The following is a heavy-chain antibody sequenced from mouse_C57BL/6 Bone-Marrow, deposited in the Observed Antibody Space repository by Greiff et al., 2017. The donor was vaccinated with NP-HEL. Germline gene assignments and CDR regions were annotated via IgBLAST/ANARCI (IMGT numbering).Heavy chain of an antibody. J-gene: IGHJ2*01. Sequence: DVMLVESGGGLVKPGGSLKLSCAASGFTFSSYAMSWVRQTPEKRLEWVATISDGGSYTYYPDNVKGRFTISRDNAKNNLYLQMSHLKSEDTAMYYCARGGVLRDYFDYWGQGTTLTVSS. CDR3: ARGGVLRDYFDY. CDR2: ISDGGSYT. D-gene: IGHD2-14*01. V-gene: IGHV5-4*03. CDR1: GFTFSSYA.